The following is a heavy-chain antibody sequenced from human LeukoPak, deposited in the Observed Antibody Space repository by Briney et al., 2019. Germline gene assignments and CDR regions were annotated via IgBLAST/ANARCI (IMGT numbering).Heavy chain of an antibody. J-gene: IGHJ4*02. CDR3: ASGGMGARKFYSDPFHY. Sequence: PGGSLRLSCAASGFTVSSNYMSWVRQAPGKGLEWVSILYSAGGTYYADSVGGRFTIARDSSKNTMFLQMNSLRAEDTAVYYCASGGMGARKFYSDPFHYWGQGTLVAVSS. CDR2: LYSAGGT. CDR1: GFTVSSNY. D-gene: IGHD2-15*01. V-gene: IGHV3-53*01.